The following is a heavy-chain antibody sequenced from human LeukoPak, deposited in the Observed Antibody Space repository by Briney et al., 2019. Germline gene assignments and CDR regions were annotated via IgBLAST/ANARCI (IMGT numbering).Heavy chain of an antibody. J-gene: IGHJ4*02. CDR1: GGSISSYY. CDR3: ASVGAYGDYVDY. D-gene: IGHD4-17*01. V-gene: IGHV4-4*07. Sequence: SETLSLTCTVSGGSISSYYWSWIRQPAGKGLEWIGRIYTSGSTTYNPSLKSRVTISVDTSKTQFSLKLSSVTAADTAVYYCASVGAYGDYVDYWGQGTLVTVSS. CDR2: IYTSGST.